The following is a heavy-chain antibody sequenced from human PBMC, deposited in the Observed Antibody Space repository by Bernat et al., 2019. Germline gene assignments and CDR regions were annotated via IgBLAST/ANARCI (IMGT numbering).Heavy chain of an antibody. Sequence: VQLVESGGGVVQPGRSLRLSCAASGFTFSSYAMHWVRQAPGKGLEYVSAISSNGGSTYYANSVKGRFTISRDNSKNTLYLQMGSLRAEDMAVYYCARGRPLVAEPYFDYWGQGTLVTVSS. J-gene: IGHJ4*02. CDR3: ARGRPLVAEPYFDY. V-gene: IGHV3-64*01. D-gene: IGHD2-15*01. CDR2: ISSNGGST. CDR1: GFTFSSYA.